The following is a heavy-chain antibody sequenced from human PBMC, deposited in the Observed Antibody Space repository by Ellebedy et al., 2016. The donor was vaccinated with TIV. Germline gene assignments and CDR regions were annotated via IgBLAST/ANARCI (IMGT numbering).Heavy chain of an antibody. V-gene: IGHV3-30*02. CDR3: ANRPRGLIVFEY. J-gene: IGHJ4*02. D-gene: IGHD3-10*01. CDR1: GFTFSNSG. CDR2: IRFDGSNK. Sequence: GESLKISCAASGFTFSNSGMHWVRQAPGKGLEWVAFIRFDGSNKYYADSVKGRFSISRDNSKKTLSLQMTSLRAEDTAVYYCANRPRGLIVFEYWGQGTLVTVSS.